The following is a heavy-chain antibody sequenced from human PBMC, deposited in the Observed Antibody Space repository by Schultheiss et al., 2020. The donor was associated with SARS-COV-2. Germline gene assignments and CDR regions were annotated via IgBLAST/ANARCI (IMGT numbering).Heavy chain of an antibody. J-gene: IGHJ5*02. CDR3: AKDGLRTVFSLSGNFSWRENRFDP. Sequence: GGSLRLSCAASGFTFSSYAMHWVRQAPGKGLEYVSAISGSGGSTYYADSVKGRFTISRDNAKNSLYLQMNSLRAEDTAVYYCAKDGLRTVFSLSGNFSWRENRFDPWGQGTLVTVSS. D-gene: IGHD3-10*01. CDR2: ISGSGGST. V-gene: IGHV3-64*04. CDR1: GFTFSSYA.